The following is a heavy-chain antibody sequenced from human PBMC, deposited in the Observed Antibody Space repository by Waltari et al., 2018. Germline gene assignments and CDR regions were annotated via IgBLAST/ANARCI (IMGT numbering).Heavy chain of an antibody. Sequence: QLQLQASGPGLVKPSATLSLPCTVSGGSISSSSYYWGWLRQPPGQGLAWFGSIYYSGSTYYNPSLKSRVTISVDTAKNQFSLKLSSVTAADTAVYYCARVRWHDYGDYRTGGPGLDWYFDLWGRGTLVTVSS. D-gene: IGHD4-17*01. J-gene: IGHJ2*01. CDR1: GGSISSSSYY. V-gene: IGHV4-39*07. CDR2: IYYSGST. CDR3: ARVRWHDYGDYRTGGPGLDWYFDL.